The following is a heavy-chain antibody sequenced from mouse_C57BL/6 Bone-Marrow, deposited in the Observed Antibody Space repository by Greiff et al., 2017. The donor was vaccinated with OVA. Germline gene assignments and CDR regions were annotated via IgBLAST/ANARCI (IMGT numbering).Heavy chain of an antibody. V-gene: IGHV1-5*01. J-gene: IGHJ3*01. D-gene: IGHD1-1*01. CDR3: TRRHYYGSSYEAWFAY. Sequence: VQLQQSGTVLARPGASVKMSCKTSGYTFTSYWMHWVKQRPGQGLEWIGAIYPGNSDTSYNQKFKGKAKLTAVTSASTAYMELSSLTNEDSAVYYGTRRHYYGSSYEAWFAYWGQGTLVTVSA. CDR2: IYPGNSDT. CDR1: GYTFTSYW.